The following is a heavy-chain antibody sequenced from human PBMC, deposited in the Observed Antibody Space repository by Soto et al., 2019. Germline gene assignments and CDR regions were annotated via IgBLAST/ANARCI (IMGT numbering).Heavy chain of an antibody. Sequence: KSSETLSLTCTVSGGSISSGGYYWSWIRQHPGKGLEWIGYIYYSGSTYYNPSLKSRVTISVDTSKNQFSLRLSSVTAADTAVYYCARDCLEVRGVTTYNLSVWGQGTTVTVSS. D-gene: IGHD3-10*01. V-gene: IGHV4-31*03. CDR3: ARDCLEVRGVTTYNLSV. J-gene: IGHJ6*02. CDR2: IYYSGST. CDR1: GGSISSGGYY.